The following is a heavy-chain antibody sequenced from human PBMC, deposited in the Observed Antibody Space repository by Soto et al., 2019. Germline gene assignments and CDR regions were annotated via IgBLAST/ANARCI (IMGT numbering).Heavy chain of an antibody. V-gene: IGHV1-69*06. Sequence: ASVKVSCKASGGTFSSYAISWVRQAPGQGLEWMGGIIPIFGTANYAQKFQGRVTITADKSTSTAYMELSSLRSEDTAVYYCARGGYCSSTSCLHPYNWLHPWGQGTMVTVYS. D-gene: IGHD2-2*01. CDR2: IIPIFGTA. CDR1: GGTFSSYA. CDR3: ARGGYCSSTSCLHPYNWLHP. J-gene: IGHJ5*02.